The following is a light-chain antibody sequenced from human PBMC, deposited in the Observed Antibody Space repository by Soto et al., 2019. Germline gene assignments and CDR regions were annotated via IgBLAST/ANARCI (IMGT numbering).Light chain of an antibody. J-gene: IGKJ1*01. V-gene: IGKV3-20*01. CDR1: QSVSSIY. CDR3: KLYGSSPQR. Sequence: EIKLTKSPGTLYLSPGERATLPCRASQSVSSIYLAWFQQKPGQAPRLLIYGVSSRATGITDRFSGSGSGTDFTLTISGVEPEDFAVYCCKLYGSSPQRFGQG. CDR2: GVS.